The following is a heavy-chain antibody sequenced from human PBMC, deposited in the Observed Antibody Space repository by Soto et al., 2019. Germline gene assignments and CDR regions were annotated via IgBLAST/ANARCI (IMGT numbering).Heavy chain of an antibody. CDR2: IWYDGSNK. CDR1: GFTFSSYG. V-gene: IGHV3-33*01. J-gene: IGHJ4*02. D-gene: IGHD3-22*01. Sequence: QVQLVESGGGVVQPGRSLRLSCAASGFTFSSYGMHWVRQAPGKGLEWVAVIWYDGSNKYYADSVKGRFTISRDNSKNTLYLQMNSLRADDTAVYYCARDLDDSSGYYYGIFDYWGQGTLVTVSS. CDR3: ARDLDDSSGYYYGIFDY.